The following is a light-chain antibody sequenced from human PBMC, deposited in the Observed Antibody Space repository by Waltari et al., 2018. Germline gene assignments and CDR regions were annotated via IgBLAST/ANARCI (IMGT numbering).Light chain of an antibody. CDR3: QSYHRTVFT. Sequence: IQMTQSPSSLSASVGARVTITCRASQGVDNYLAWYQQRPGKVPTVLIHSVTTLQPGVPSRFSASGSGTDFTLSISSLQPEDAATYYCQSYHRTVFTFGPGTKVEIK. J-gene: IGKJ3*01. V-gene: IGKV1-27*01. CDR2: SVT. CDR1: QGVDNY.